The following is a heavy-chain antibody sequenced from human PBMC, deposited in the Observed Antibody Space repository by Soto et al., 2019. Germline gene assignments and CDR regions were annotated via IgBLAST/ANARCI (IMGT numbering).Heavy chain of an antibody. V-gene: IGHV4-30-4*01. J-gene: IGHJ4*02. CDR3: ASGLSGDKVDQ. CDR2: IYNSGNT. D-gene: IGHD2-21*01. CDR1: GGSISDGAYY. Sequence: QVQLQESGPGLVKPSQTLSLTCTVSGGSISDGAYYWSWIRQPPGKGLEWIGHIYNSGNTYNNPSLRSRLPISLDTSKSQFSLHLNSVTAADTAVYYCASGLSGDKVDQWGQGTLVTVSS.